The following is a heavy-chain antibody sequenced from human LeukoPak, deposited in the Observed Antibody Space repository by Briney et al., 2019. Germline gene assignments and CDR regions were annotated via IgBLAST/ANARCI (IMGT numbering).Heavy chain of an antibody. J-gene: IGHJ4*02. Sequence: ASVKVSCKASGYTFTSYYMHWVRQAPGQGLEWMGIINPSGGSTSYAQKFQGRVTMTTDTSTSTAYMELRSLRSDDTAVYYCARRSRALGFDLDYWGQGTLVTVSS. CDR1: GYTFTSYY. CDR3: ARRSRALGFDLDY. CDR2: INPSGGST. V-gene: IGHV1-46*01. D-gene: IGHD3-10*01.